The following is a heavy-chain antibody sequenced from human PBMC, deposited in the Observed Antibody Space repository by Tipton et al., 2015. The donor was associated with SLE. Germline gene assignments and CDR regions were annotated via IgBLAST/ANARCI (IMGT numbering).Heavy chain of an antibody. Sequence: TLSLTCTVSGASISSGGYYWSWIRQHPGKGLEYIEYIYHSGNTYYNPSLRSRVRISVDTSVNQFSLDLSSVTAADTAVYYCATMGDRWYLHLWGRGTPVTVSS. CDR3: ATMGDRWYLHL. CDR2: IYHSGNT. J-gene: IGHJ2*01. D-gene: IGHD3-16*01. V-gene: IGHV4-31*03. CDR1: GASISSGGYY.